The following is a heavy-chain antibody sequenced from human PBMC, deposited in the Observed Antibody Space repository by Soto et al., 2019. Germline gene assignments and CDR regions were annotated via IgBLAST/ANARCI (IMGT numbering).Heavy chain of an antibody. CDR2: INNSGIT. D-gene: IGHD2-2*01. Sequence: QVRLQESGPGLVKPSETLSLTGNVSGGSFISDHWGWFRQPPGKGLEWFAKINNSGITNYNPSLKSRATISVDTSKNQFSLKLTSVTAADTAVYYCARDRPWDCSSSNYCYYYGLDVWGQGTTVIVSS. J-gene: IGHJ6*02. CDR1: GGSFISDH. CDR3: ARDRPWDCSSSNYCYYYGLDV. V-gene: IGHV4-59*01.